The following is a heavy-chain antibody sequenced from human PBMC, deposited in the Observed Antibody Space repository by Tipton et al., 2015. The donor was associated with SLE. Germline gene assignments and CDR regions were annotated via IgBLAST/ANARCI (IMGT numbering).Heavy chain of an antibody. CDR1: GGSISSGSYY. CDR2: IYTSGST. D-gene: IGHD4-23*01. J-gene: IGHJ6*02. Sequence: TLSLTCTVSGGSISSGSYYWSWIRQPAGKGLEWIGYIYTSGSTNYNPSLKSRVTISVDTSKNQFSLKLSSVTAADTAVYYCASSEYGCNYYYYYYGMDVWGQGTTVTVSS. CDR3: ASSEYGCNYYYYYYGMDV. V-gene: IGHV4-61*09.